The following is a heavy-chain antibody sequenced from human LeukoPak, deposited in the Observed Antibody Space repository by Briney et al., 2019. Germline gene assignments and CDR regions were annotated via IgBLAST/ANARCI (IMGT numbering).Heavy chain of an antibody. J-gene: IGHJ3*02. D-gene: IGHD1-26*01. V-gene: IGHV3-74*01. CDR1: GFTLSSNW. Sequence: PGGSLRLSCAGSGFTLSSNWMHWVRQGPGKGLVWVSRIYSDGSRTNYADSVKGRFTISGDNAKNTLYLQMNSLRAEDTAVYYCARSGRGGAFDIWDQGTMVTVSS. CDR2: IYSDGSRT. CDR3: ARSGRGGAFDI.